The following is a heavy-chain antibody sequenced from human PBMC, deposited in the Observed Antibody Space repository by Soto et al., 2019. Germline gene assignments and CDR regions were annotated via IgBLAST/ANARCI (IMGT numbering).Heavy chain of an antibody. D-gene: IGHD1-1*01. CDR2: INHSGST. CDR1: GGSFSGYY. Sequence: SETLSLTCAVYGGSFSGYYWSWIRQPPGKGLEWIGEINHSGSTNYNPSLKSRVTISVDTSKNQFSLKLSSVTAADTAVYYCARESGGQLERHFDYYYYYYMDVWGKGTTVTVSS. CDR3: ARESGGQLERHFDYYYYYYMDV. J-gene: IGHJ6*03. V-gene: IGHV4-34*01.